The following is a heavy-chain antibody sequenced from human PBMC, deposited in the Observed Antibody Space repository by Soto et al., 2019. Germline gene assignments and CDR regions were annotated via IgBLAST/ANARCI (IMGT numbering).Heavy chain of an antibody. V-gene: IGHV3-11*01. CDR2: ISSSGSTI. J-gene: IGHJ6*03. D-gene: IGHD2-15*01. Sequence: GGSLRLSCAASGFTFSDYYMSWIRQAPGKGLEWVSYISSSGSTIYYADSVKGRFTISRDNAKNSLYLQMNSLRAEDTAVYYCARVGGYCSGGSCYPYHYYMDVWAQGTTVPVSS. CDR3: ARVGGYCSGGSCYPYHYYMDV. CDR1: GFTFSDYY.